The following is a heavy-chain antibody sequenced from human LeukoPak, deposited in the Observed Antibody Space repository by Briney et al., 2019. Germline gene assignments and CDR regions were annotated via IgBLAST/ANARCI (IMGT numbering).Heavy chain of an antibody. CDR3: ARVGFNYYGSGPALAYFDY. J-gene: IGHJ4*02. CDR1: GFTFSSYS. V-gene: IGHV3-21*01. D-gene: IGHD3-10*01. CDR2: ISSSSSYI. Sequence: GGSLRLSCAASGFTFSSYSMNWVRQAPGKGLEWVSSISSSSSYIYYADSVKGRFTISRDNAKNSLYLQMNSLRAEDTAVYYRARVGFNYYGSGPALAYFDYWGQGTLVTVSS.